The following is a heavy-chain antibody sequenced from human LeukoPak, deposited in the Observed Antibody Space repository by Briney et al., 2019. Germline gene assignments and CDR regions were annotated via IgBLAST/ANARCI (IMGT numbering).Heavy chain of an antibody. CDR3: ASSPLIAAAEYYFDY. V-gene: IGHV4-30-4*02. J-gene: IGHJ4*02. CDR2: IYYSGST. D-gene: IGHD6-13*01. Sequence: SETLSLTCTVSGGSISSGDYYWSWIRQPPGKGLEWIGYIYYSGSTYYNPSLKSRVTISVDTSKNQFSLKLSSVTAADTAVYYCASSPLIAAAEYYFDYWGQGTLVTVSS. CDR1: GGSISSGDYY.